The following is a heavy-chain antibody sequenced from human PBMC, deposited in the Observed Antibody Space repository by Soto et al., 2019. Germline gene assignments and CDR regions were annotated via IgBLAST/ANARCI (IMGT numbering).Heavy chain of an antibody. CDR3: TSEKGWRQSPLDS. J-gene: IGHJ5*01. CDR1: GFIFRNAW. CDR2: IKSKSSGGTT. V-gene: IGHV3-15*01. D-gene: IGHD4-4*01. Sequence: PGGSLRLSCAASGFIFRNAWVSWVRQAPGKGLEWVGRIKSKSSGGTTDYAAPVEGRVTITRDDSKNILYLQMSSLTIEDTAVYFCTSEKGWRQSPLDSWGQGALVTVSS.